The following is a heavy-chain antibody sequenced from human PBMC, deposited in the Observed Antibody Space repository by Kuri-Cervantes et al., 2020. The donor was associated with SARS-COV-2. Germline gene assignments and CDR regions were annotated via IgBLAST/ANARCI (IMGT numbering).Heavy chain of an antibody. CDR3: AKQSSYYYDSSGYYLLDY. Sequence: GGSLRLSCAASGFTFSSCEMNWVRQAPGKGLEYVSVIRPDGGWTSYGNSVRGRFTVSRDNSRNTLYLQMDRLTAEDLGVYYCAKQSSYYYDSSGYYLLDYWGQGILVTVSS. CDR2: IRPDGGWT. CDR1: GFTFSSCE. V-gene: IGHV3-64*01. D-gene: IGHD3-22*01. J-gene: IGHJ4*02.